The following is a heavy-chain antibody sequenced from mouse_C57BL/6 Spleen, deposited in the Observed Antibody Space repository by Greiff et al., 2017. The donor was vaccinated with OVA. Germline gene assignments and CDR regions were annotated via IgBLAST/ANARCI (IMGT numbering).Heavy chain of an antibody. V-gene: IGHV1-54*01. Sequence: QVQLKESGAELVRPGTSVKVSCKASGYAFTNYLIEWVKQRPGQGLEWIGVINPGSGGTNYNEKFKGKATLTADKSSSTAYMQLSSLTSEDSAVYFCARDTTVAYYAMDYWGQGTSVTVSS. CDR2: INPGSGGT. J-gene: IGHJ4*01. CDR1: GYAFTNYL. D-gene: IGHD1-1*01. CDR3: ARDTTVAYYAMDY.